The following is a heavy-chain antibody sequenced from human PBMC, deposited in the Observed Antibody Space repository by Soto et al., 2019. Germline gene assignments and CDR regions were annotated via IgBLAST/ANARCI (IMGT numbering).Heavy chain of an antibody. V-gene: IGHV3-23*04. CDR3: GKGGGGDHGY. D-gene: IGHD2-21*02. CDR1: GFIFTTSD. Sequence: LVASEGGLVQPGGSLRLSCDASGFIFTTSDMSWVRQAPGKGLEWVSSITTTGDTTHNADSVRGRFTISRDKARNRGHWQTNSLRGDATGVYFCGKGGGGDHGYWGQGTLVAVSS. CDR2: ITTTGDTT. J-gene: IGHJ4*02.